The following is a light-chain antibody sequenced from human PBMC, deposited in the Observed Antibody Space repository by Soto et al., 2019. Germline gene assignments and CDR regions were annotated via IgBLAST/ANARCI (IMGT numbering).Light chain of an antibody. CDR3: SSYAGFNNVL. CDR1: SSDVGLYNF. Sequence: QSVLTQPPSASGSPGQSVTISCTGTSSDVGLYNFVSWYQQHPGKAPKLTIYDVTERPSGVPDRFSGSKSGNTAFLTVSGLQAEDEADYYCSSYAGFNNVLFSGGTQLTVL. J-gene: IGLJ2*01. V-gene: IGLV2-8*01. CDR2: DVT.